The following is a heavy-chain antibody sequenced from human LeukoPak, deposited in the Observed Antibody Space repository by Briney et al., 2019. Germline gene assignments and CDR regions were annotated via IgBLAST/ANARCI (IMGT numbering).Heavy chain of an antibody. Sequence: ASVKVSCKASGYTFTSYGIGWVRQAPGQGLEWMGWISAYNGNTNYAQKLQGRVTMTTDTSTSTAYMELRSLRSDDTAVYYCARGGGSHRYCSGGSCYSVLDYWGQGTLVTVSS. D-gene: IGHD2-15*01. V-gene: IGHV1-18*01. J-gene: IGHJ4*02. CDR1: GYTFTSYG. CDR2: ISAYNGNT. CDR3: ARGGGSHRYCSGGSCYSVLDY.